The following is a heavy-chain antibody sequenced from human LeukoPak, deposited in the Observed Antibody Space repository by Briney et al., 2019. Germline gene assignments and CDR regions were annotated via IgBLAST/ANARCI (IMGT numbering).Heavy chain of an antibody. D-gene: IGHD2-2*01. V-gene: IGHV4-59*01. Sequence: SQTLSLTCTVFGGSISSYYWSWIRQPPGKGLEWIGYIYYSGSTNYNPSLKSRVTISVDTSKNQFSLKLSSVTAADTAVYYCARGLEVPAALTYYYYYYMDVWGKGTTVTVSS. CDR3: ARGLEVPAALTYYYYYYMDV. CDR1: GGSISSYY. CDR2: IYYSGST. J-gene: IGHJ6*03.